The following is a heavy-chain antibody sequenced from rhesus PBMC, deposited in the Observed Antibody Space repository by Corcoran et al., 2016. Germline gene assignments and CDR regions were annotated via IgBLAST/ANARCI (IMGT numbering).Heavy chain of an antibody. CDR3: MKNTGHSGHAYDY. CDR1: GVSVNIYY. V-gene: IGHV4-80*01. D-gene: IGHD5-30*01. J-gene: IGHJ4*01. CDR2: IVGAIVSS. Sequence: QVQLQESGPGLVKPSETLSLTCAVSGVSVNIYYWSWVRQSPGKGLEWIGEIVGAIVSSFYNPSLMCRVTISKDASKNQFSLKLSSGTAADTAVYYCMKNTGHSGHAYDYWGQGVLVTVSS.